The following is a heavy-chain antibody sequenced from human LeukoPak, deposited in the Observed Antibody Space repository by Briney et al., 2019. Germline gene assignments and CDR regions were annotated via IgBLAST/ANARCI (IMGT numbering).Heavy chain of an antibody. V-gene: IGHV5-51*01. CDR1: GYRFTNYW. D-gene: IGHD3-10*01. Sequence: GESLKISLKGSGYRFTNYWIGWVRPMLGKGLEWMGIVFPGVSGTRYSPSFQGQVTISADKSISTAYLQWSSLKASDTAMFYCTRHTDIYASPDYWGQGTLVTVSS. CDR2: VFPGVSGT. CDR3: TRHTDIYASPDY. J-gene: IGHJ4*02.